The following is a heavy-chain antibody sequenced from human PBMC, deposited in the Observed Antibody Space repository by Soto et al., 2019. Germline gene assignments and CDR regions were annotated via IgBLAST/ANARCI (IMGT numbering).Heavy chain of an antibody. CDR2: IISDGNSI. J-gene: IGHJ2*01. CDR1: GFTFSTYW. CDR3: AIESGLHVSWYLDL. V-gene: IGHV3-74*01. Sequence: PGESLRLSCAASGFTFSTYWMHWVRQAPGEGLVWVSRIISDGNSISYADSVKGRFTISRDNARNTLSLQMDSLRAEDTAVYYCAIESGLHVSWYLDLWGRGTLVTVSS.